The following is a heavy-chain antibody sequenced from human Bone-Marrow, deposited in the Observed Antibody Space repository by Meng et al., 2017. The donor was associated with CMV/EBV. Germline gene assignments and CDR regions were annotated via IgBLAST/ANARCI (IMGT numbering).Heavy chain of an antibody. D-gene: IGHD3-10*01. J-gene: IGHJ4*02. CDR3: ARVLVSGITMVRGVKDY. CDR1: GFTFSSYE. CDR2: ISSSGSTI. Sequence: GESLKISCAASGFTFSSYEMNWVRQAPGKGLEWVSYISSSGSTIYYADSVKGRFTISRDNAKNSLYLQMNSLRAEDTALYYCARVLVSGITMVRGVKDYWGQGTLVTVSS. V-gene: IGHV3-48*03.